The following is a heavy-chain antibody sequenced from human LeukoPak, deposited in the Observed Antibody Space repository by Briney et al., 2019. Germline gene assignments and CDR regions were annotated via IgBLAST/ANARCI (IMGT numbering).Heavy chain of an antibody. J-gene: IGHJ6*03. CDR2: INPSGGST. D-gene: IGHD3-22*01. Sequence: ASVKVSCKTSGYTFTSYYMHWVRQAPGQGLEWMGVINPSGGSTSYAQKFQGRVTMTRDMSTSTVYMELSSLRSEDTAVYYCARGEAITMIVVVTDYYYMDVWGKGTTVTISS. CDR3: ARGEAITMIVVVTDYYYMDV. CDR1: GYTFTSYY. V-gene: IGHV1-46*01.